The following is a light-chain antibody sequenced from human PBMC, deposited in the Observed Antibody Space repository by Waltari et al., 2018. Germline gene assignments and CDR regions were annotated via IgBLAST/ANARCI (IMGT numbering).Light chain of an antibody. CDR1: QSIRSW. V-gene: IGKV1-5*03. J-gene: IGKJ1*01. CDR3: QQYNTYSRT. Sequence: DIQMTQSPSTLSASVGDRVPITCRASQSIRSWLAWYQQKPGKAPKLLIYKASSLESGVPSRFIGSGSGTEFTLTISSLQPDDFAIYYCQQYNTYSRTFGQGTKVEIK. CDR2: KAS.